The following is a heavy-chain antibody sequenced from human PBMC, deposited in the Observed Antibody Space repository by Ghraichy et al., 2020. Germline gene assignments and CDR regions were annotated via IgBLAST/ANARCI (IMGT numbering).Heavy chain of an antibody. V-gene: IGHV1-69*13. J-gene: IGHJ4*02. CDR1: GGTFSSYA. CDR2: IIPIFGTA. Sequence: SVKVSCKASGGTFSSYAISWVRQAPGQGLEWMGGIIPIFGTANYAQKFQGRVTITADESTSTAYMELSSLRSEDTAVYYCARDAYYDSSGYGGYWGQGTLVTVSS. D-gene: IGHD3-22*01. CDR3: ARDAYYDSSGYGGY.